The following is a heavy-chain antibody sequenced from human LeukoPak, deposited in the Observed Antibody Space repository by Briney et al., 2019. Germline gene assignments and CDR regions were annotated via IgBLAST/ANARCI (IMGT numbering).Heavy chain of an antibody. J-gene: IGHJ4*02. Sequence: GGSLRLSCAASGFTFSSYAMSWVRQAPGKGLEWVSYISSSSSYTNYADSVKGRFTISRDNAKNSLYLQMNSLRAEDTAVYYCARIAAAGYYFDYWGQGTLVTVSS. CDR3: ARIAAAGYYFDY. D-gene: IGHD6-13*01. CDR2: ISSSSSYT. CDR1: GFTFSSYA. V-gene: IGHV3-21*05.